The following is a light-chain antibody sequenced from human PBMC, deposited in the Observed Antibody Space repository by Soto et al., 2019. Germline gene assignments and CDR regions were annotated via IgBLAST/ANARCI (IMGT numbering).Light chain of an antibody. Sequence: QSALTQPPSASGSPGQSVTIPCTGTSSDVGGYNSVSWYQQHPGKVPKLMIYEVSKRPSGVPDRFSGSKSGNTASLTVSGLQAEDEAVYYCSSYAGSNHLVFGGGTKVTVL. CDR1: SSDVGGYNS. J-gene: IGLJ2*01. CDR2: EVS. V-gene: IGLV2-8*01. CDR3: SSYAGSNHLV.